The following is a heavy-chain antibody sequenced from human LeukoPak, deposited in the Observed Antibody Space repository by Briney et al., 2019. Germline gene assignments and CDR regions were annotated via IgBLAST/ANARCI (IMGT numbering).Heavy chain of an antibody. D-gene: IGHD6-13*01. J-gene: IGHJ3*02. CDR2: ISSSSRYI. Sequence: GGSLRLSCAASGFTLSRYSMHWVRQAPAKGLEWVSSISSSSRYIYYADSVKGRFTISRDNAQNSLYLQMNSLGAEDTAVYYCARVGYSSSWHSGSAFDIWGQGTMVTVSS. CDR1: GFTLSRYS. CDR3: ARVGYSSSWHSGSAFDI. V-gene: IGHV3-21*01.